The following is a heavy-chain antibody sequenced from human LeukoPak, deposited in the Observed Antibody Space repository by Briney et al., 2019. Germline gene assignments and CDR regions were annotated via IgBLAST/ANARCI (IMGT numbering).Heavy chain of an antibody. CDR3: ARDTGSGWYPAYYYYYMDV. V-gene: IGHV3-30*02. D-gene: IGHD6-19*01. CDR1: GFTFSSYG. Sequence: TGGSLRLSCAASGFTFSSYGMHWVRQAPGKGLEWVAFIRYDGSNKYYADSVKGRFTISRDNSKNTLYLQMNSLRAEDTAVYYCARDTGSGWYPAYYYYYMDVWGKGTTVTVSS. J-gene: IGHJ6*03. CDR2: IRYDGSNK.